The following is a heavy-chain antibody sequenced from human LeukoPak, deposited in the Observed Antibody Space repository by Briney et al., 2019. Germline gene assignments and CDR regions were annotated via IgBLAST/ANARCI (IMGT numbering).Heavy chain of an antibody. Sequence: SETLSLTCTVSGGSISSTNYYWGWIRQPPGKGLEWIGSIYYSGSTYYNPSLKSRVTISVDTSKNQFSLKLSSVTAADTAVYYCARGTLGGYCSGGSCYPPTFWFDPWGQGTLVTVSS. V-gene: IGHV4-39*07. CDR3: ARGTLGGYCSGGSCYPPTFWFDP. J-gene: IGHJ5*02. CDR1: GGSISSTNYY. D-gene: IGHD2-15*01. CDR2: IYYSGST.